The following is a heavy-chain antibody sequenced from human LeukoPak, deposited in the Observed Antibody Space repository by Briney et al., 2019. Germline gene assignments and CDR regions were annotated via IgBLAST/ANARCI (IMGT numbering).Heavy chain of an antibody. CDR2: ISAYNGNT. D-gene: IGHD3-22*01. CDR1: GYTFTSYG. Sequence: ASVKVSCKASGYTFTSYGISWVRQAPGQGLEWMGWISAYNGNTNYAQKLQGRVTMTTDTSTSTAYMELRSLRSDDTAVYYCARDDRMDYYDSSGFVYYYYGMDVWGQGTTVTVS. V-gene: IGHV1-18*01. J-gene: IGHJ6*02. CDR3: ARDDRMDYYDSSGFVYYYYGMDV.